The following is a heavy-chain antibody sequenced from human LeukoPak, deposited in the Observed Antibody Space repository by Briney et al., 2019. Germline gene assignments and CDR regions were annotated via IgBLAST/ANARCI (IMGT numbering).Heavy chain of an antibody. CDR3: AKNLRSSYYDFWSGYYWGNWFDP. D-gene: IGHD3-3*01. CDR1: GFTFSSYA. V-gene: IGHV3-23*01. Sequence: GGSLRLSCAASGFTFSSYAMSWVRQAPGKGLEWVSAISGSGGSTYYADSVKGRFTTSRDNSKNTLYLQMNSLRAEDTAVYYCAKNLRSSYYDFWSGYYWGNWFDPWGQGTLVTVSS. J-gene: IGHJ5*02. CDR2: ISGSGGST.